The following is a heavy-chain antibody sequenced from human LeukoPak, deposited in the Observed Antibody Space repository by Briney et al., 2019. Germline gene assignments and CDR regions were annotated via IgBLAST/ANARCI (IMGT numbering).Heavy chain of an antibody. J-gene: IGHJ4*02. D-gene: IGHD2-21*02. CDR3: ARDAGIVVVTASVPYY. CDR1: GFTFSSYA. V-gene: IGHV3-30*01. CDR2: ISYDGSNK. Sequence: PGGSLRLSCAASGFTFSSYAMHWVRQAPGKGLEWVAVISYDGSNKHYADSVKGRFTISRDNSKNTLYLQMNSLRAEDTAVYYCARDAGIVVVTASVPYYWGQGTLVTVSS.